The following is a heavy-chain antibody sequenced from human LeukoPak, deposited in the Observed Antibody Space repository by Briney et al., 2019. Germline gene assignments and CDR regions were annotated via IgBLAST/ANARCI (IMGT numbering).Heavy chain of an antibody. D-gene: IGHD6-6*01. CDR3: ARTSIAAREADY. V-gene: IGHV3-64*01. CDR1: GFTFSRYS. CDR2: ISNNGGST. Sequence: GGSLRLSCAASGFTFSRYSMHCVRQAPGKGLEYVSAISNNGGSTYYAKSVKGRFTISRDNSKNTLYLQMGSLRAEDMAVYYCARTSIAAREADYWGQGTLVTVSS. J-gene: IGHJ4*02.